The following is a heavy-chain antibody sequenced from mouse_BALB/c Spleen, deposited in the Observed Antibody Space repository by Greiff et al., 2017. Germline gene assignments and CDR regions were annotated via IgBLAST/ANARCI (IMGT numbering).Heavy chain of an antibody. CDR2: IWAGGST. CDR3: VRATVVDWYFDV. J-gene: IGHJ1*01. D-gene: IGHD1-1*01. Sequence: VKLVESGPGLVAPSQSLSITCTVSGFSLTSYGVHWVRQPPGKGLEWLGVIWAGGSTNYNSALMSRLSISKDNSKSQVFLKMNSLQTDDTAIYYCVRATVVDWYFDVWGAGTTVTVSS. V-gene: IGHV2-9*02. CDR1: GFSLTSYG.